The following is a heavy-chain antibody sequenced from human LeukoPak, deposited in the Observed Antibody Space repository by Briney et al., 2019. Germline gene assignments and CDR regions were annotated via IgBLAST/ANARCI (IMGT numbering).Heavy chain of an antibody. V-gene: IGHV1-69*13. D-gene: IGHD2-21*02. CDR2: IIPIFGTA. CDR1: GGTFISYA. Sequence: SVTVSFKASGGTFISYAISWVRQAPGQGLEWMGGIIPIFGTANYAQKFQGRVTITADESTSTAYMELSSLRSEDTAVYYCARSACGGDCYADAFDIWGQGTMVTVSS. CDR3: ARSACGGDCYADAFDI. J-gene: IGHJ3*02.